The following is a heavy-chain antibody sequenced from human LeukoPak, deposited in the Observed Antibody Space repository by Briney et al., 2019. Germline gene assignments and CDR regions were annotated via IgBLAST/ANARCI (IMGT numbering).Heavy chain of an antibody. J-gene: IGHJ4*02. Sequence: GGSLRLSCAASGFTFSSFEMNWVRQAPGKGLEWVSYISSSGSTIYYADSVKGRFTISRDNAKNSLYLQMNSLRAEDTAVYYCATSYRHGDYPFDYWGQGTLVTVSS. CDR2: ISSSGSTI. D-gene: IGHD4-17*01. CDR1: GFTFSSFE. CDR3: ATSYRHGDYPFDY. V-gene: IGHV3-48*03.